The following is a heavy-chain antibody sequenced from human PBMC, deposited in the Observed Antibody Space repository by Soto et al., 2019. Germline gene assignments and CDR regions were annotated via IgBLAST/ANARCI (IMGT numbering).Heavy chain of an antibody. D-gene: IGHD2-2*02. CDR1: GFTFSRYS. V-gene: IGHV3-21*01. J-gene: IGHJ4*02. CDR2: ISSSSSYI. CDR3: ASEGYCSSTSCYNVDY. Sequence: GGSLRLSCAASGFTFSRYSMNWVRQAPGKGLEWVSSISSSSSYIYYADSVKGRFTISRDNAKNSLYLQMNSLRAEDTAVYYCASEGYCSSTSCYNVDYWGQGTLVTVSS.